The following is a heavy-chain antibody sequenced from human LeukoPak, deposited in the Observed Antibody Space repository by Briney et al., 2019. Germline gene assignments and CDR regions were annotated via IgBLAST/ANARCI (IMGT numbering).Heavy chain of an antibody. V-gene: IGHV1-24*01. J-gene: IGHJ4*02. CDR1: GYTLTELS. D-gene: IGHD5-18*01. CDR3: ATDDKRPTAMALHY. Sequence: ASVQVSCKVSGYTLTELSMHWVRQAPGKGLEWMGGFDPEDGETIYAQKFQGRVTMTEDTSIGTAYMELSSLRSEDTAVYYCATDDKRPTAMALHYWGQGTLVTVSS. CDR2: FDPEDGET.